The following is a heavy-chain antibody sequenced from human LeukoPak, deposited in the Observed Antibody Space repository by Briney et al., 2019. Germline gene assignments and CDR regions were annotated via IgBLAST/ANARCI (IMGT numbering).Heavy chain of an antibody. D-gene: IGHD3-10*01. Sequence: PSETLSLTCAVYGGSFSGYYWSWIRQPPGKGLEWIGEINHSGSTNYNPSLKSRVTISVDTSKNQFSLKLSSVTAADTAVYYCARDSPGWFGELLHGMDVWGQGTTVTVSS. CDR1: GGSFSGYY. V-gene: IGHV4-34*01. CDR2: INHSGST. CDR3: ARDSPGWFGELLHGMDV. J-gene: IGHJ6*02.